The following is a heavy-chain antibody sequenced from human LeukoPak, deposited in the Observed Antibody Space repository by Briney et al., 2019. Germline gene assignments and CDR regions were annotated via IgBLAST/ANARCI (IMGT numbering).Heavy chain of an antibody. CDR1: GFTFSSYA. CDR2: ISYDGSNK. Sequence: GGSLRLSCAASGFTFSSYAMHWVRQAPGKGLEWVAVISYDGSNKYYADSVKGRFTISRDNSKNTLYLQMNSLRAEDTAVYYCAKGDYYGSGSYYNGTYFDYWGQGTLVTVSS. CDR3: AKGDYYGSGSYYNGTYFDY. J-gene: IGHJ4*02. V-gene: IGHV3-30-3*01. D-gene: IGHD3-10*01.